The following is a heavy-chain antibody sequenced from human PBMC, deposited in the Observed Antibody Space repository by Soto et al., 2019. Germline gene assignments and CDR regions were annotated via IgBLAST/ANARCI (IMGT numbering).Heavy chain of an antibody. CDR3: ARAVVVVAATQLSWFDS. Sequence: PGGSLRLSCAASGFTFSSYSMNWVRQAPGKGLEWVSYISSSSSTIYYADSVKGRFTISRDNAKNSLYLQMNSLRAEDTAVYYCARAVVVVAATQLSWFDSWGQRTLVTVSS. CDR1: GFTFSSYS. J-gene: IGHJ5*01. D-gene: IGHD2-15*01. V-gene: IGHV3-48*01. CDR2: ISSSSSTI.